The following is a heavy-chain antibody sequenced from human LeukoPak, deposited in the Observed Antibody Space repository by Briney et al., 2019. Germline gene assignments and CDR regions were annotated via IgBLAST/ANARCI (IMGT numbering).Heavy chain of an antibody. CDR3: ARVHYNAFDI. Sequence: PGGSLRLSCAASGFTFSTYWMRWVRQVPGKGLVWISSISSDGSSTHYADSVKGRFTISRDNVKNTLYLQVNSLRAEDTAVYYCARVHYNAFDIWGQGTMVTVSS. CDR1: GFTFSTYW. CDR2: ISSDGSST. J-gene: IGHJ3*02. D-gene: IGHD3-10*01. V-gene: IGHV3-74*01.